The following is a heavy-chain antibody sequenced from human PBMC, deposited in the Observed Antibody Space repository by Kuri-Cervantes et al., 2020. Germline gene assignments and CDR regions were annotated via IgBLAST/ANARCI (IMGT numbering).Heavy chain of an antibody. CDR1: GGSISSYY. CDR3: ARAFKPPVGLLRACAAFDI. CDR2: IYYSGST. V-gene: IGHV4-59*06. Sequence: SETLSLTCTVSGGSISSYYWSWIRQHPGKGLEWTGYIYYSGSTYYNPSLKSRVTISVDTSKNQFSLKLSSVTAAVTAVYYCARAFKPPVGLLRACAAFDIWGQGTMVTVSS. D-gene: IGHD2-15*01. J-gene: IGHJ3*02.